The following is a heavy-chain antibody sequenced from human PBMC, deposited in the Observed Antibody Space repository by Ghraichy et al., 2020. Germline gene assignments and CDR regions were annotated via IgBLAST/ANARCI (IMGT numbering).Heavy chain of an antibody. CDR2: TYTTGST. Sequence: SETLSLTCSVSGASMNLYNWHWIRQPAEKGLDWIGRTYTTGSTNYSPSLKSRVTMSIDTSKNQFSLKLKTVTAADTAVYFCARVGSQFFDPDYWGQGIRVTVSS. J-gene: IGHJ4*01. CDR1: GASMNLYN. CDR3: ARVGSQFFDPDY. V-gene: IGHV4-4*07. D-gene: IGHD6-19*01.